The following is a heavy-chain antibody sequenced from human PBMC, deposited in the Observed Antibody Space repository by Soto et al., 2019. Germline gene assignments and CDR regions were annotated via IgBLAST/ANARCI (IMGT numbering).Heavy chain of an antibody. D-gene: IGHD6-19*01. CDR1: GFTFSSYA. V-gene: IGHV3-23*01. CDR2: ISGSGGST. CDR3: AKDNEAVAGTFVFGFDY. Sequence: PGGSLRLSCAASGFTFSSYAMSWVRQAPGKGLEWVSAISGSGGSTYYADSVKGRFTISRDNSKNTLYLQMNSLRAEDTAVYYCAKDNEAVAGTFVFGFDYWGQGTLVTVSS. J-gene: IGHJ4*02.